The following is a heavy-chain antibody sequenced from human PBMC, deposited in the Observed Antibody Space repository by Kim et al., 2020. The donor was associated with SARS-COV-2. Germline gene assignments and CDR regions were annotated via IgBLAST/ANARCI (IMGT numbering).Heavy chain of an antibody. CDR3: AADPLLSGYVPYYYGMDV. V-gene: IGHV1-58*01. J-gene: IGHJ6*02. CDR1: GFTFTSSA. Sequence: SVKVSCKASGFTFTSSAVQWVRQARGQRLEWIGWIVVGSGNTNYAQKFQERVTITRDMSTSTAYMELSSLRSEDTAVYYCAADPLLSGYVPYYYGMDVWGQGTTVTVSS. D-gene: IGHD5-12*01. CDR2: IVVGSGNT.